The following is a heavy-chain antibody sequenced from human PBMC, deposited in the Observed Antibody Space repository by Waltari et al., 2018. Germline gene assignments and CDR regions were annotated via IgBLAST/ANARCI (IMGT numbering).Heavy chain of an antibody. Sequence: EVQLVESGGGLVQPGGSLSLSCAASGFTFSDHYMDWVRQAPGKGVEWVARTRNKASSHSTEYAASVKGRFTISRDDSKNSLYLQMNSLKTEDAAVYYCARAGVGTRYFDYWGQGTLVTVSS. CDR2: TRNKASSHST. CDR3: ARAGVGTRYFDY. CDR1: GFTFSDHY. V-gene: IGHV3-72*01. J-gene: IGHJ4*02. D-gene: IGHD2-8*01.